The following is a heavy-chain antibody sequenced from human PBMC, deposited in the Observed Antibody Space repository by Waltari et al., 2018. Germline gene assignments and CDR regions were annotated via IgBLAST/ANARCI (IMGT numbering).Heavy chain of an antibody. Sequence: QVQLQESGPGLVKPSQTLSLTCTVSGGSISSGDYYWSWIRQPPGKGREGIGYIDYSGSTYYNPSLKSRVTISVDTSKNQFSLKLSSVTAADTAVYYCARENYVLRSRAHIGSSWSPTFDYWGQGTLVTVSS. D-gene: IGHD6-13*01. CDR3: ARENYVLRSRAHIGSSWSPTFDY. CDR2: IDYSGST. V-gene: IGHV4-30-4*08. CDR1: GGSISSGDYY. J-gene: IGHJ4*02.